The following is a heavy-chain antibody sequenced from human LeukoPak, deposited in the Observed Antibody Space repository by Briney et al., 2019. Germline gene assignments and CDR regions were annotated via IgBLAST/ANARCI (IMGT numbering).Heavy chain of an antibody. CDR1: GFSFSDAW. V-gene: IGHV3-23*01. J-gene: IGHJ4*02. Sequence: GGSLRLSCAASGFSFSDAWMSWVRQAPGKGLEWVSAISGSGGSTYYADSVKGRFTISRDNSKNTLYLQMNSLRAEDTAVYYCAKVYYDILTGYYSYWGQGTLVTVSS. D-gene: IGHD3-9*01. CDR2: ISGSGGST. CDR3: AKVYYDILTGYYSY.